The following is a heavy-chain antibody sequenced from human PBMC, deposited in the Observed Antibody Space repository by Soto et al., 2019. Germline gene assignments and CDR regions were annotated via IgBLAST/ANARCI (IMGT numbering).Heavy chain of an antibody. Sequence: QVQLVQSGAEVKKPGSSVKVSCKASGGTFSSYAISWVRQAPGQGLEWMGGIIPIFGTANYAQKFQGRVTITADESTSTAYMELSSLRSEDTAVYYCASNDYYDSSGYYLQLDYWGQGTLVTVSS. J-gene: IGHJ4*02. CDR2: IIPIFGTA. V-gene: IGHV1-69*01. D-gene: IGHD3-22*01. CDR3: ASNDYYDSSGYYLQLDY. CDR1: GGTFSSYA.